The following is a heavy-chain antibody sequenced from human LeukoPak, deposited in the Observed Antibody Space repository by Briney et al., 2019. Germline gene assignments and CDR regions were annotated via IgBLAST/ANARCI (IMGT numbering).Heavy chain of an antibody. V-gene: IGHV3-7*01. CDR2: IKQDGSEK. Sequence: GGSLRLFCVVSGFTFSSYWMSWVRQAPGKGLEWVANIKQDGSEKYYVDSVKGRFTMSRDNAKNSLYLQMNSLRAEDTAVYYCARVQWELRGVGSYFEYWGQGALVTVSS. J-gene: IGHJ4*02. CDR1: GFTFSSYW. CDR3: ARVQWELRGVGSYFEY. D-gene: IGHD1-26*01.